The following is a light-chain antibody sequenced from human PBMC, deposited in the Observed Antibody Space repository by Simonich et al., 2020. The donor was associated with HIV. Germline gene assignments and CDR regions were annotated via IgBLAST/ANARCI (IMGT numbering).Light chain of an antibody. CDR1: QSVSSY. Sequence: EIVLTQSPATLSLSPGERATLSCRSSQSVSSYLAWYPQKPDQAPRLLIYDASNRATGIPARFSGSGSGTDFTLTISSLEPEDFAVYYCQQRSNWPPVFTFGPGTKVDIK. V-gene: IGKV3-11*01. J-gene: IGKJ3*01. CDR2: DAS. CDR3: QQRSNWPPVFT.